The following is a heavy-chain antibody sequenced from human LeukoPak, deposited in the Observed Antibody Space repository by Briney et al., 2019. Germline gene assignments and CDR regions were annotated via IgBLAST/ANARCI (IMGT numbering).Heavy chain of an antibody. CDR2: IIPIFGTA. D-gene: IGHD3-3*01. CDR3: ASWFWSGYQGAFDI. V-gene: IGHV1-69*05. CDR1: GGTFSSYA. Sequence: SVKVSCKACGGTFSSYAISWVRQAPGQGLEWMGGIIPIFGTANYAQKFQGRVTITTDESTSTAYMELSSLRSEDTAVYYCASWFWSGYQGAFDIWGQGTMVTVSS. J-gene: IGHJ3*02.